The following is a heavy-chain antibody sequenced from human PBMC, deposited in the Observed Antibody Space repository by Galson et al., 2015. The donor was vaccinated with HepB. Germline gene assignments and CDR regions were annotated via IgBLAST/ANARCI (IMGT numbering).Heavy chain of an antibody. V-gene: IGHV3-33*01. CDR2: VWSDGSKK. D-gene: IGHD3-22*01. Sequence: SLRLSCAASRFTFSNYGMHWVRQAPGKGLEWVAFVWSDGSKKYYLDSVKGRFTISRDNSRNTLYLEMNSLRAEDTAVYYCARDPVLIDKRDRSGYYYVGWFDPWGQGTLVTVSS. CDR1: RFTFSNYG. CDR3: ARDPVLIDKRDRSGYYYVGWFDP. J-gene: IGHJ5*02.